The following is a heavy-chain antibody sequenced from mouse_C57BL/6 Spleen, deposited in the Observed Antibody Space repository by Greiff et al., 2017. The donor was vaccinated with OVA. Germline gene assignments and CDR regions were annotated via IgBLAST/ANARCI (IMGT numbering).Heavy chain of an antibody. J-gene: IGHJ4*01. Sequence: EVKVEESGGGLVQPGGSMKLSCVASGFTFSNYWMNWVRQSPEKGLEWVAQIRLKSDNYATHYAESVKGRFTISRDDSKSSVYLQMNNLRAEDTGMYYCTGEGSTIVTGYAMDYWGQGTSVTVSS. CDR2: IRLKSDNYAT. CDR1: GFTFSNYW. D-gene: IGHD2-5*01. V-gene: IGHV6-3*01. CDR3: TGEGSTIVTGYAMDY.